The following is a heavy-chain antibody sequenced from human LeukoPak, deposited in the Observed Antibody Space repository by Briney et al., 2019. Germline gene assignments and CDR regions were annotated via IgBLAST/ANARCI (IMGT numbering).Heavy chain of an antibody. D-gene: IGHD2-15*01. V-gene: IGHV3-48*04. CDR2: ISSSSSTI. CDR1: GFTFSSYS. CDR3: ARAYCSGGSCYPPYYMDV. J-gene: IGHJ6*03. Sequence: GGSLRLSCAASGFTFSSYSMNWVRQAPGKGLEWVSYISSSSSTIYYADSVKGRFTISRDNAKNSLYLQMNSLRAEDTAVYYCARAYCSGGSCYPPYYMDVWGKGTTVTISS.